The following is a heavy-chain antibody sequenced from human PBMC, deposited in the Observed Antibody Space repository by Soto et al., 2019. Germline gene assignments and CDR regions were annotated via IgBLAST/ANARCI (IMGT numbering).Heavy chain of an antibody. CDR3: AREHEQLEPDAFDI. CDR2: IKQDGSEK. Sequence: GGSLRLSCAASGFTFSSYWMSWVRQAPGKGLEWVANIKQDGSEKYYVDSVKGRFTISRDNAKDSLYLQMNSLRAEDTAVYYCAREHEQLEPDAFDIWGQGTMVTVSS. J-gene: IGHJ3*02. V-gene: IGHV3-7*01. D-gene: IGHD6-13*01. CDR1: GFTFSSYW.